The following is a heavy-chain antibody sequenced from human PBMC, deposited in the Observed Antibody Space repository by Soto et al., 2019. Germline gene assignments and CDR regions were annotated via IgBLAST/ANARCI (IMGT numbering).Heavy chain of an antibody. Sequence: QVQLQESGPGLVKPSQTLSLTCTVSGDSISSNNNYWSWIRQPPGGALEWIGFISYSGTTSYSPSLKSRVAISLDTSKNLFSLSLSSVTAADTAVYYCARGRGYSYGLDPWGQGTLVTVSS. J-gene: IGHJ5*02. CDR3: ARGRGYSYGLDP. D-gene: IGHD5-18*01. V-gene: IGHV4-30-4*01. CDR2: ISYSGTT. CDR1: GDSISSNNNY.